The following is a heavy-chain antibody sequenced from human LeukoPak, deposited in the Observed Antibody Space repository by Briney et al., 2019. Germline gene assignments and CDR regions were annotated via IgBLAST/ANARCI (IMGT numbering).Heavy chain of an antibody. D-gene: IGHD4-17*01. CDR2: IYPGDSDT. J-gene: IGHJ5*02. CDR3: TAGFTVATTAA. Sequence: GEXXXISFKGSGYRLTSYWIAWVRRKPGKGLEWMGIIYPGDSDTRYSPSFEGQGSISGDTSNTTTYLQWSSLTASDTAMYYCTAGFTVATTAAWGQGTLVTVSS. V-gene: IGHV5-51*01. CDR1: GYRLTSYW.